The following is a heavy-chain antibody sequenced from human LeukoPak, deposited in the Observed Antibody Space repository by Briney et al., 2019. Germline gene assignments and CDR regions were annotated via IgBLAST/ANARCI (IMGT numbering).Heavy chain of an antibody. CDR3: AKDSLEYSSSSGFDY. CDR2: ISWNSGSI. CDR1: GFTFDDYA. J-gene: IGHJ4*02. D-gene: IGHD6-6*01. V-gene: IGHV3-9*01. Sequence: GRSLRLSCAASGFTFDDYAMHWVRQAPGKGLEWVSGISWNSGSIGYADSVKGRFTISRDNAKNSLYLQMNSLRAEDTALYYCAKDSLEYSSSSGFDYWGQGTLVTVSS.